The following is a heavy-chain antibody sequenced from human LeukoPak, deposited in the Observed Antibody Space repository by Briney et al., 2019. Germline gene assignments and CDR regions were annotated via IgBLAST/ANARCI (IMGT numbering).Heavy chain of an antibody. D-gene: IGHD6-6*01. CDR2: IYSGGSS. CDR3: VRESITAPVVFDF. J-gene: IGHJ3*01. CDR1: GFTVSSNY. Sequence: GGSLRLSCAASGFTVSSNYMSWVRQAPGKGLEWVSVIYSGGSSYYADSVKGRFTISRDNSTNTLHLQMNSLRAEDTAVYYCVRESITAPVVFDFWGQGTMVTVSP. V-gene: IGHV3-66*01.